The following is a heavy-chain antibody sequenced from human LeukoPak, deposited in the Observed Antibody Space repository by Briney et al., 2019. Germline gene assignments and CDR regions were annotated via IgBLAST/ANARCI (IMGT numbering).Heavy chain of an antibody. J-gene: IGHJ4*02. CDR2: IYYSGST. Sequence: SETLSLTCTVSGGSISSANSYWGWIRQPPGKGLGWIGTIYYSGSTYYNPSLKSRVTISVDTSRNQFSLKLSSVTAADTAVYYCARPPYYYDSSGYSSVDYWGQGTLVTVSS. V-gene: IGHV4-39*01. CDR3: ARPPYYYDSSGYSSVDY. CDR1: GGSISSANSY. D-gene: IGHD3-22*01.